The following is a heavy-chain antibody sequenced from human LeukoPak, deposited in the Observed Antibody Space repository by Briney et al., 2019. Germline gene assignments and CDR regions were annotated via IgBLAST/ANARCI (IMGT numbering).Heavy chain of an antibody. CDR2: ISGYNGNT. V-gene: IGHV1-18*01. Sequence: ASVKVSCKASGYTFATYGISWVRQAPGQGLEWMGWISGYNGNTNYVQKLQGRVTMTTDTSTSTAYMELGSLRSDDTAVYYCARVTAAIYGFDFWGQGTLVTVSS. CDR1: GYTFATYG. CDR3: ARVTAAIYGFDF. J-gene: IGHJ4*02. D-gene: IGHD6-13*01.